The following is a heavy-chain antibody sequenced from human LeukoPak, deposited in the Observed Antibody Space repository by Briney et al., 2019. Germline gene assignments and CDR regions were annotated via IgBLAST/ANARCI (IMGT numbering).Heavy chain of an antibody. V-gene: IGHV3-33*01. CDR1: GFTFGDYA. J-gene: IGHJ4*02. CDR3: ARAQLEQLWLLFDY. D-gene: IGHD5-18*01. Sequence: PGGSLKLSCTASGFTFGDYAMSWVRQAPGKGLEWVAVIWYDGSNKYYADSVKGRFTISRDNSKNTLFLQMNSLRAEDTAVYYCARAQLEQLWLLFDYWGQGTLVTVSS. CDR2: IWYDGSNK.